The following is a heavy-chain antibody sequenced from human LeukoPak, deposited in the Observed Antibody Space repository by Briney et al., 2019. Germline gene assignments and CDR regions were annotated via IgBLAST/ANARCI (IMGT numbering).Heavy chain of an antibody. Sequence: ASVKVSCKASGGTFSSYAISWVRQAPGQGLEWMGGIIPIFGTANYAQKFQGRVTITADKSTSTAYMELSSLRSEDTAVYYCARGPAAMGNPTDWFDPRGQGTLVTVSS. V-gene: IGHV1-69*06. D-gene: IGHD2-2*01. CDR2: IIPIFGTA. J-gene: IGHJ5*02. CDR3: ARGPAAMGNPTDWFDP. CDR1: GGTFSSYA.